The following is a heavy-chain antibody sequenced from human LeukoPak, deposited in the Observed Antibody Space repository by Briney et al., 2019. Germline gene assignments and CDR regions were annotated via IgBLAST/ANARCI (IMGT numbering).Heavy chain of an antibody. D-gene: IGHD2-2*01. CDR1: GGTFSSYA. V-gene: IGHV1-69*01. Sequence: EASVKVSCKASGGTFSSYAISWVRQAPGQGLEWMGGIIPIFGTANYAQKFQGRVTITADESTSTAYMELSSLRSEDTAVYYCARANIVVVPDIDTHYYYYGMDVWGQGTTVTVSS. CDR3: ARANIVVVPDIDTHYYYYGMDV. CDR2: IIPIFGTA. J-gene: IGHJ6*02.